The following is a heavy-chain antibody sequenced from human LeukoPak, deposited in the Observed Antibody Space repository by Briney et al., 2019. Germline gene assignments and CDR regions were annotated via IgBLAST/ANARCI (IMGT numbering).Heavy chain of an antibody. D-gene: IGHD3-10*01. J-gene: IGHJ4*02. V-gene: IGHV1-18*01. CDR3: ARDSLWFGELPFDY. CDR2: ISAYNGNT. Sequence: ASVKVSCKASGYTFTSYGISWVRQAPGQGLEWMGWISAYNGNTNYAQKLQGRVTMTRDTSISTAYMELSRLRSDDTAVYYCARDSLWFGELPFDYWGQGTLVTVSS. CDR1: GYTFTSYG.